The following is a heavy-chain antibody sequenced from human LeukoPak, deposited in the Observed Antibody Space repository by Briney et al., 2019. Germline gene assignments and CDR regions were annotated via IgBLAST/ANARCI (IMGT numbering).Heavy chain of an antibody. Sequence: SETLSLTCTVSGGSISSGDYYWSWIRQPPGKGLEWIGYIYYSGSTYYNPSLKSRVTISVDTSKNQFSLKLSSVTAVNTAVYYCYIIKPFNAFDIWGQGTMVTVSS. J-gene: IGHJ3*02. V-gene: IGHV4-30-4*01. D-gene: IGHD1-14*01. CDR2: IYYSGST. CDR3: YIIKPFNAFDI. CDR1: GGSISSGDYY.